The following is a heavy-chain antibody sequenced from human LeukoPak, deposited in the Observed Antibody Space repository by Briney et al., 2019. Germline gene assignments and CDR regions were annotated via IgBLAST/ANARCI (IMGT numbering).Heavy chain of an antibody. CDR1: GYTFTSYD. CDR3: ARRGPNSNRRGAHNWFDP. V-gene: IGHV1-8*01. J-gene: IGHJ5*02. CDR2: MNPNSGNT. D-gene: IGHD4-11*01. Sequence: ASVKVSCKASGYTFTSYDINWVRQATGQGLEWMGWMNPNSGNTGYAQKFQGRVTMTRTTSISTAYMELSSLRSEDTAVYYCARRGPNSNRRGAHNWFDPWGQGTLVTVSS.